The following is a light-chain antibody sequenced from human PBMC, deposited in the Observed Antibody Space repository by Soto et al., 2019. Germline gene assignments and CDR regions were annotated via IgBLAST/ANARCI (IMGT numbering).Light chain of an antibody. CDR2: DAS. J-gene: IGKJ1*01. V-gene: IGKV3-11*01. CDR3: QHRSNWWT. CDR1: QSISSY. Sequence: EIVLTQSPATLSLSPGERATLSCRASQSISSYLAWYQQKPGQAPRLLIYDASNRATGIPARFSGSGSGTDFTLTISSLEPEDFAVYYCQHRSNWWTFGQGTKLEIE.